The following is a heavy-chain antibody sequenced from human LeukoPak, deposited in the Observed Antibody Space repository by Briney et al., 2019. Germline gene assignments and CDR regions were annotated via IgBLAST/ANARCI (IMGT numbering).Heavy chain of an antibody. CDR2: IRGAEGGT. CDR1: GFTINTFI. Sequence: PGGSLRLSCAASGFTINTFIMNWVRQAPGKGLEWVSTIRGAEGGTYYADSVNGRFTTSRDNFENTLYLQINYLREEDTALYYCAQPFSSGWSPFDYWGQGALVTVSS. J-gene: IGHJ4*02. V-gene: IGHV3-23*01. CDR3: AQPFSSGWSPFDY. D-gene: IGHD6-19*01.